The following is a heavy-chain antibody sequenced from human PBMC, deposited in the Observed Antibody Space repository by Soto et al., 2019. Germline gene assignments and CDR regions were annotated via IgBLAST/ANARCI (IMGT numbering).Heavy chain of an antibody. CDR2: ISGSGGRT. V-gene: IGHV3-23*04. J-gene: IGHJ2*01. D-gene: IGHD1-1*01. CDR1: GFTFSSYA. CDR3: AKVMVHYWYFYL. Sequence: EVQLVESGGGLVQPGGSLRLSCAASGFTFSSYAMSWVRQAPGKGLAWVSAISGSGGRTYYADSVKGRFTISRDNSENSLYLQMNSLRAEDTAVYYCAKVMVHYWYFYLWGRGALVTVSS.